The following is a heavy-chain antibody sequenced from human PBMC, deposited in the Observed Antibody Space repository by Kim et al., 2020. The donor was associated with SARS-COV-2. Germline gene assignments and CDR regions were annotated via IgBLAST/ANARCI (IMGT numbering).Heavy chain of an antibody. CDR3: AKDLGYSYGTGAFDI. J-gene: IGHJ3*02. CDR2: ISWNSGSI. D-gene: IGHD5-18*01. Sequence: GGSLRLSCAASGFTFDDYAMHWVRQAPGKGLEWVSGISWNSGSIGYADSVKGRFTISRDNAKNSLYLQMNSLRAEDTALYYCAKDLGYSYGTGAFDIWGQGTMVTVSS. CDR1: GFTFDDYA. V-gene: IGHV3-9*01.